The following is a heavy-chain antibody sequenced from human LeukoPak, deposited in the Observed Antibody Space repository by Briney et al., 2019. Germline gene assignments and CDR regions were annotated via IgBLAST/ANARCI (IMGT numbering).Heavy chain of an antibody. V-gene: IGHV3-33*08. CDR2: VWSDGITK. CDR1: GFTLSRCA. CDR3: ARERDSRPFDY. Sequence: GSSLRLSCAASGFTLSRCAMHGVRQAPGKGLEWVAVVWSDGITKNYVDSVTGRFTISRDTSKNTLDLQMNSLRTEDTAVYYCARERDSRPFDYWGQGILVTVSS. J-gene: IGHJ4*02. D-gene: IGHD5-24*01.